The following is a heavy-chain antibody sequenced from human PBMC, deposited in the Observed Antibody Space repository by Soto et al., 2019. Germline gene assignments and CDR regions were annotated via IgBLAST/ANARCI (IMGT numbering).Heavy chain of an antibody. CDR3: AKADGEQWLIPHLDN. Sequence: EVQLLESEGGVVQPGGSLRLSCEASGFNFKKFAMGWVRQAPGEGLEWVSGISCCGGSTSYADSVKGRFSLARDDSKNTLSLQLNSLRVEDTARYYCAKADGEQWLIPHLDNWGQGTLVTVS. D-gene: IGHD6-19*01. CDR1: GFNFKKFA. V-gene: IGHV3-23*01. J-gene: IGHJ4*02. CDR2: ISCCGGST.